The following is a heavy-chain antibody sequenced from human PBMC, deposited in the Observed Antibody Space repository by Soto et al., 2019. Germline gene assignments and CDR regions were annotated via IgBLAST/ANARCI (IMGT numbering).Heavy chain of an antibody. Sequence: PSETLSLTCTVSGGSISSYYWSWIRQPPGKGLEWIGYIYYSGSTNYNPSLKSRVTISVDTSKNQFSLKLSSVTAADTAVYYCARQSSLGYYDFWSGPPDYWGQGTLVTVSS. CDR3: ARQSSLGYYDFWSGPPDY. J-gene: IGHJ4*02. V-gene: IGHV4-59*08. D-gene: IGHD3-3*01. CDR1: GGSISSYY. CDR2: IYYSGST.